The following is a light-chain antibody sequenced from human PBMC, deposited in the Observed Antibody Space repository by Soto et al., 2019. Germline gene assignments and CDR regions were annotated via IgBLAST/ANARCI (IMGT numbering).Light chain of an antibody. Sequence: QSALTQPASVSGSPGQSITISCTGTSSDVGGYHYVSWYQQNPGKAPKLVIYDVTYRPSGVSNRFSGSKSGSTASLTISGLQVDDEADYYCSSYTNRSLYVFGTGTKLTVL. CDR2: DVT. CDR1: SSDVGGYHY. CDR3: SSYTNRSLYV. V-gene: IGLV2-14*03. J-gene: IGLJ1*01.